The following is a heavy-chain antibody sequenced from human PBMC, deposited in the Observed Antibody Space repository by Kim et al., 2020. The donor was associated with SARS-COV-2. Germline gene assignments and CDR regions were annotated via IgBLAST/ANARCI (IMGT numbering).Heavy chain of an antibody. J-gene: IGHJ4*03. CDR1: GGTFSRYA. Sequence: SVKVSCKASGGTFSRYAISWVRQAPGQGLEWMGRIIPILGIANYAQKFQGRVTITADKSTSTAYMELSSLRSEDTAVYYCARDTLGYCSGGSCYFDYWG. V-gene: IGHV1-69*04. D-gene: IGHD2-15*01. CDR2: IIPILGIA. CDR3: ARDTLGYCSGGSCYFDY.